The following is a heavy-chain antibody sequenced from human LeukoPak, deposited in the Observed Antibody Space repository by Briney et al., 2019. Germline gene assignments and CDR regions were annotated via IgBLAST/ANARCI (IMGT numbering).Heavy chain of an antibody. CDR3: ARRGYSDSSGYDY. Sequence: PGGSLRLSCAASGFTFSNYAMNWVRQAPGKGLEWVSSISGSSTDIYYADSVKGRFTISRDNAKNSLYLQINSLRAEDTAIYYCARRGYSDSSGYDYWGQGTLVTVSS. D-gene: IGHD3-22*01. CDR2: ISGSSTDI. V-gene: IGHV3-21*01. J-gene: IGHJ4*02. CDR1: GFTFSNYA.